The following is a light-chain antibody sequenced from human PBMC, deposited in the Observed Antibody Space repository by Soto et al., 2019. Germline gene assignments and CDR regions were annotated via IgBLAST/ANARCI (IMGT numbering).Light chain of an antibody. CDR2: GAS. V-gene: IGKV3-20*01. CDR3: HHYGSAPET. CDR1: QNVSGSY. J-gene: IGKJ1*01. Sequence: EIVLTQSPGTLSVSPGERATLSCRANQNVSGSYLAWYQQKPGQAPRLLIYGASFRATGIPDRFSGSGSGTDFTLTISRLEPEDFAVYFCHHYGSAPETFGQGTKVDIK.